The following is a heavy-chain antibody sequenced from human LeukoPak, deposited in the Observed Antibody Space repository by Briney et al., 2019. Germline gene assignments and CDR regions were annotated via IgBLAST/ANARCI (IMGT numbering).Heavy chain of an antibody. V-gene: IGHV4-4*07. CDR1: GTSFSSFY. D-gene: IGHD6-13*01. Sequence: PSETLSLTCTVSGTSFSSFYWSWIRQPVGKGLEWIGRMYTSGDTNYNPSLKSRVSMSVDTSKNQFSLKMSSVTAADTAVYYCARLNLIGSSPVHHFDYWGQGILVTVSS. J-gene: IGHJ4*02. CDR2: MYTSGDT. CDR3: ARLNLIGSSPVHHFDY.